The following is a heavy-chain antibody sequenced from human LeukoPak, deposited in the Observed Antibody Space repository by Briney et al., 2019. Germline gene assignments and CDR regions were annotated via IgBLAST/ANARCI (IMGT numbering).Heavy chain of an antibody. D-gene: IGHD6-13*01. CDR2: IDYSGST. CDR1: GGSIISTTYY. CDR3: ARASGSSWYERRLHAYYYYMDV. Sequence: SETLSLTCTVSGGSIISTTYYWGWIRQPPGEGLEWIGSIDYSGSTYYNPSLKSRVTISVDTSKNQSSLNLSSVTAADTAVYSCARASGSSWYERRLHAYYYYMDVWGKGTTVTVSS. J-gene: IGHJ6*03. V-gene: IGHV4-39*07.